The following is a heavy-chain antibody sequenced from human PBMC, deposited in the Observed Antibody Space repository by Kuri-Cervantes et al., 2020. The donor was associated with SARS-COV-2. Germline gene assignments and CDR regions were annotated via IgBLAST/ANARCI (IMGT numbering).Heavy chain of an antibody. D-gene: IGHD1-26*01. CDR1: GFIFSSYG. CDR2: ISSDGSDK. J-gene: IGHJ4*02. CDR3: ARDRVFRGNYYTDY. Sequence: GGSLSLSCAVSGFIFSSYGMHWVRQAPGKGLEWVAAISSDGSDKYNIDSVKGRFTISRDNSKSTLSLQMISLRTEDTAVYYCARDRVFRGNYYTDYWGPGTPVTVSS. V-gene: IGHV3-30*19.